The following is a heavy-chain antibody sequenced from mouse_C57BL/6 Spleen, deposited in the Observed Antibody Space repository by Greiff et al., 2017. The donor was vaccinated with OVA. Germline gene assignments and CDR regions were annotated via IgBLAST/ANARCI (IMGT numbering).Heavy chain of an antibody. Sequence: VQLKQSGPELVKPGASVKISCKASGYSFTGYYMNWVKQSPEKSLEWIGEINPSTGGTTYNQKFKAKATLTVDKSSSTAYMQLKSLTSEDSAVYYCASFYYDYDDPFDYWGQGTTLTVSS. J-gene: IGHJ2*01. CDR2: INPSTGGT. CDR1: GYSFTGYY. CDR3: ASFYYDYDDPFDY. D-gene: IGHD2-4*01. V-gene: IGHV1-42*01.